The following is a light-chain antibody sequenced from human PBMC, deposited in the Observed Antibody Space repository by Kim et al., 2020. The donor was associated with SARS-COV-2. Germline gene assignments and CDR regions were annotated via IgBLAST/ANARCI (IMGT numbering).Light chain of an antibody. V-gene: IGKV3-15*01. Sequence: SPGESATLAFRSSQTINNRLVWYQQKPGQAPRLLIYDATTRATGIPARFIGSGSETDFTLTINGLQSEDFAVYYCQQSNNWPPLTFGQGTKVDIK. CDR3: QQSNNWPPLT. CDR1: QTINNR. J-gene: IGKJ1*01. CDR2: DAT.